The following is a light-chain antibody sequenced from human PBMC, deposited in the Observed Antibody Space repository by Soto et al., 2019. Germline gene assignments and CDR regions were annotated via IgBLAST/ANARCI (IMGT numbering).Light chain of an antibody. CDR2: DNN. V-gene: IGLV1-51*01. CDR1: TSNIGNNY. J-gene: IGLJ2*01. CDR3: NTWDDSLSAVV. Sequence: QSVSTQPPSVSAAPGQTVTISCSGTTSNIGNNYVSWYQQLPGTAPKLLIYDNNKRPSGIPDRFSASKSGTSATLGITGLQTGDEADYYCNTWDDSLSAVVFGGGTKLTVL.